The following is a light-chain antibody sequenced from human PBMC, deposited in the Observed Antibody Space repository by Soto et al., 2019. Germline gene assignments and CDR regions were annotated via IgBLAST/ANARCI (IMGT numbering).Light chain of an antibody. CDR1: QTVHTK. J-gene: IGKJ1*01. V-gene: IGKV3-15*01. CDR2: DTS. Sequence: EIVLTQSPGTLSLSPGERATPSCRASQTVHTKLAWYQQKPGQAPRLLVYDTSTRATGIPARFSGSGSGTEFTLTISSLQSEDFAVYHCHQYNYWPGTFGQGTKVDI. CDR3: HQYNYWPGT.